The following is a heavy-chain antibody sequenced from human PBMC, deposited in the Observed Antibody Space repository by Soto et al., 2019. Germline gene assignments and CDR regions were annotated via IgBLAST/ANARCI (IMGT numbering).Heavy chain of an antibody. CDR1: GFTLSSYG. D-gene: IGHD6-19*01. Sequence: QIQLMESGGGVVQPGASQRLSCAASGFTLSSYGMHWVRQAPGKGLEWVAVISYNGNNQYYADSVRGRFTISRDNSKSTLYLQMNSLRAEDTAVYYCAKDRGHLAVAAITGGGDFDKWGQGTMVTVSS. V-gene: IGHV3-30*18. CDR2: ISYNGNNQ. J-gene: IGHJ3*02. CDR3: AKDRGHLAVAAITGGGDFDK.